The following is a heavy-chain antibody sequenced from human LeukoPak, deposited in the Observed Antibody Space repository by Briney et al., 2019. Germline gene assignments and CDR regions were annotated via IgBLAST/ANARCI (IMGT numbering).Heavy chain of an antibody. D-gene: IGHD6-19*01. Sequence: SVKVSCKASGGTFSNYAISWVRQAPGQGLEWMGRIIPIFGTTNYAQKFQGRVTITTDESTSTAYMELSSLRSDDTAVYYCARFAGYSSGWYIGDYWGQGTLVTVSS. J-gene: IGHJ4*02. CDR2: IIPIFGTT. V-gene: IGHV1-69*05. CDR3: ARFAGYSSGWYIGDY. CDR1: GGTFSNYA.